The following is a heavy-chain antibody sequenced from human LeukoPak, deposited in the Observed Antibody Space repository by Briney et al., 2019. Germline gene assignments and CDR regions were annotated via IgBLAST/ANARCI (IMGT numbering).Heavy chain of an antibody. CDR1: GFTFSSYA. CDR2: ISGSGGST. V-gene: IGHV3-23*01. CDR3: AKDRHGSGSYSLYYFDY. Sequence: GGSLRLSCAASGFTFSSYAMSWVRQAPGKGLEWVSAISGSGGSTYYADSVKGRFTISRDNSKNTLYLQMNSLRAEDTAVYYCAKDRHGSGSYSLYYFDYWGQGTLVTVSS. D-gene: IGHD3-10*01. J-gene: IGHJ4*02.